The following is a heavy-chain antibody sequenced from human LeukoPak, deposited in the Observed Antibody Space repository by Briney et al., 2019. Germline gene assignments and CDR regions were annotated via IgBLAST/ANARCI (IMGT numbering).Heavy chain of an antibody. J-gene: IGHJ4*02. Sequence: GGSLRLSCAASGLTFSSYAMPWVRQAPGKGLEYVSAISSNGGSTYYANSVKGRFTISRDNSKNTLYLQMGSLRAEDMAVYYCAREKQLTINDFDYWGQGTLVTVSS. CDR1: GLTFSSYA. V-gene: IGHV3-64*01. CDR3: AREKQLTINDFDY. CDR2: ISSNGGST. D-gene: IGHD6-13*01.